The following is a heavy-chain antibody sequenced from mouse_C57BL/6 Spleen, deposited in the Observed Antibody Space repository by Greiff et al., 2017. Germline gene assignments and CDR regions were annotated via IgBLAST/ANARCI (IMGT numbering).Heavy chain of an antibody. CDR2: IDPETGGT. D-gene: IGHD1-1*01. J-gene: IGHJ1*03. CDR1: GYTFTDYE. V-gene: IGHV1-15*01. Sequence: VKLVESGAELVRPGASVTLSCKASGYTFTDYEMHWVKQTPVHGLEWIGAIDPETGGTAYNQKFKGKAILTADKSSSTAYMELRSLTSEDSAVYNCTRYYGSSYGYFDVWGTGTTVTVSS. CDR3: TRYYGSSYGYFDV.